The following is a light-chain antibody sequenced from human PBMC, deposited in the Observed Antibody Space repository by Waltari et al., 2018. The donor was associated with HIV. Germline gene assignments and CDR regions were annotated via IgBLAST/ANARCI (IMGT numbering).Light chain of an antibody. Sequence: DEVMTPQPLSPPVTLGQPASIPCRSSQSLVYSSGNTYLNWSQQRPGHSPRRLIYKVSNRDSGIPARFSGSGSGTEFTLKISRVEAEDVGVYYCMQGTNWPRTFGQGTKVEIK. CDR1: QSLVYSSGNTY. CDR3: MQGTNWPRT. V-gene: IGKV2-30*01. CDR2: KVS. J-gene: IGKJ1*01.